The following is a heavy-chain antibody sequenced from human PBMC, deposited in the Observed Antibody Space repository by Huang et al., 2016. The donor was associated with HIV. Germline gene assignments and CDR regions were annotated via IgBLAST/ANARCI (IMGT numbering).Heavy chain of an antibody. CDR3: ARDLGTTVVPDGMDV. D-gene: IGHD4-17*01. J-gene: IGHJ6*02. CDR1: GYTFISYG. V-gene: IGHV1-18*04. Sequence: QVQLVQSGAEVKKPGASVKVSCRASGYTFISYGITWVRQAPGQGLEWMGWISPAYGYTNYAQQFQDRVTMTTDTSTNTVYMEVRSLRSDDTAVYYCARDLGTTVVPDGMDVWGQGTTVTVSS. CDR2: ISPAYGYT.